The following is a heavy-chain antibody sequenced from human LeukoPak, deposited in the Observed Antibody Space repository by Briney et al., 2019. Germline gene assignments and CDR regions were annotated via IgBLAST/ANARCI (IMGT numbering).Heavy chain of an antibody. CDR1: GYTFTDYY. CDR3: ARGGSGSYYGLDY. V-gene: IGHV1-2*02. J-gene: IGHJ4*02. D-gene: IGHD1-26*01. Sequence: ASVKVSCKASGYTFTDYYMHWVRQAPGQGLEWMGWINPNSGGTNYAQKFQGRVTMTRDTSISTAYMELSRLRSDDTAVYYCARGGSGSYYGLDYWGQGTLVTVSS. CDR2: INPNSGGT.